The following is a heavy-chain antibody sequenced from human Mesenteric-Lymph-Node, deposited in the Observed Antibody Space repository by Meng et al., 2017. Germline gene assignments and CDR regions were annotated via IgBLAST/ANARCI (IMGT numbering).Heavy chain of an antibody. CDR2: IIPIFGTA. CDR1: GGTFSSYA. J-gene: IGHJ4*02. V-gene: IGHV1-69*06. Sequence: QWRVGQSGAEVKKPGSSVKVSCKASGGTFSSYAISWVRQAPGQGLEWMGGIIPIFGTANYAQKFQGRVTITADKSTSTAYMELSSLRSEDTAVYYCARGMTTVTTEGLVDYWGQGTLVTVSS. D-gene: IGHD4-17*01. CDR3: ARGMTTVTTEGLVDY.